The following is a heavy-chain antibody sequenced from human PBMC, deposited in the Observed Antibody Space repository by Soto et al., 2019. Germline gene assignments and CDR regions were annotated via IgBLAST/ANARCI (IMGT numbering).Heavy chain of an antibody. D-gene: IGHD6-19*01. Sequence: GGSLRLSCAASGLTFSNAWMSWVRQAPGKGLEWVGRIKSKTDGGTTDYTAPVKGRFTISRDDSKNSLFLQMNSLKTEDTAVYYCTTEIGSGHYGHYFDSWGQGTLVTVSS. V-gene: IGHV3-15*01. CDR1: GLTFSNAW. CDR2: IKSKTDGGTT. J-gene: IGHJ4*02. CDR3: TTEIGSGHYGHYFDS.